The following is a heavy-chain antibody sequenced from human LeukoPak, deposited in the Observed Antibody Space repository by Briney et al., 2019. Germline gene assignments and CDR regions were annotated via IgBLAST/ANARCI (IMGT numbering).Heavy chain of an antibody. CDR1: GFTYANYA. V-gene: IGHV3-23*01. J-gene: IGHJ4*02. CDR3: AKGDRGHCTGVKCYPFDY. CDR2: ITGTGGRGGI. D-gene: IGHD2-8*02. Sequence: GGSLRLSCVASGFTYANYAMNWVRQAPGKRLEWVASITGTGGRGGIYYADSVKGRFTISRDNSKNTLFLQMSSLTAEDTAVYHCAKGDRGHCTGVKCYPFDYWGQGTVVTVSS.